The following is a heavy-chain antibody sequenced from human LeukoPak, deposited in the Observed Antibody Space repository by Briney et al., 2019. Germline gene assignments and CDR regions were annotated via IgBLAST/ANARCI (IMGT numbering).Heavy chain of an antibody. CDR1: GGSISSYY. Sequence: SETLSLTCTVSGGSISSYYWSWIRQPPGQGLEWIGYIYYTGSTNYNPSLKSRVTISVDTSKNQFSLKLSYVNAADTAVYYCARYISSGFDYWGQGSRVTVSS. D-gene: IGHD6-6*01. J-gene: IGHJ4*02. CDR3: ARYISSGFDY. CDR2: IYYTGST. V-gene: IGHV4-59*08.